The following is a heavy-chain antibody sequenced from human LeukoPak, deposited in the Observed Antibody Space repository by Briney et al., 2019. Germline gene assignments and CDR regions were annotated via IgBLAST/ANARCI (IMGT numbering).Heavy chain of an antibody. CDR1: GCTFTDYY. V-gene: IGHV1-69-2*01. CDR2: VDPEDGET. D-gene: IGHD4-17*01. CDR3: ATDPPEYGPAGY. J-gene: IGHJ4*02. Sequence: GASVKVSCKASGCTFTDYYMRWVQQAPGKGLEWMGRVDPEDGETIYAEKFQGRVTITADTSTDTAYMELSSLRSEDTAVYYCATDPPEYGPAGYWGQGTLVTVSS.